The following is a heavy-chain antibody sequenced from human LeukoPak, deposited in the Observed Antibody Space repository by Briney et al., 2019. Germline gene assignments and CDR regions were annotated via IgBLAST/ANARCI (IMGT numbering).Heavy chain of an antibody. Sequence: ASVKVSCKASGYTFTGYYMHWVRQAPGQGLEWMGWINPNSGGTNYAQKFQGRVTMTRDTSISTAYMELSRLRPDDTAVYYCARDLADDYSNYVSLYPDYWGQGTLVTVSS. D-gene: IGHD4-11*01. CDR1: GYTFTGYY. V-gene: IGHV1-2*02. CDR2: INPNSGGT. CDR3: ARDLADDYSNYVSLYPDY. J-gene: IGHJ4*02.